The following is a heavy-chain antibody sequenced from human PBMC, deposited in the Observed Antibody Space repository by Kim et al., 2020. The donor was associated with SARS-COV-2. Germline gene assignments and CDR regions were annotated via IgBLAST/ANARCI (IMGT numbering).Heavy chain of an antibody. J-gene: IGHJ5*02. V-gene: IGHV4-34*01. Sequence: SETLSLTCAVYGGSFSGYYWSWIRQPPGKGLEWIGEINHSGSTNYNPSLKSRVTISVDTSKNQFSLKLSSVTAADTAVYYCVTRQAANWFDPWGQGTLVTVSS. CDR2: INHSGST. CDR3: VTRQAANWFDP. D-gene: IGHD3-3*01. CDR1: GGSFSGYY.